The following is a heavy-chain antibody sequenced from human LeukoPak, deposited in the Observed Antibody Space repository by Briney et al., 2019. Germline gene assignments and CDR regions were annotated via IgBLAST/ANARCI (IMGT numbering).Heavy chain of an antibody. Sequence: QNGVSLRLSCEASGFTFSCYAMSWVRQAPGKGLEWVSAISGSGGATYYADSVKGRFTVSRDNSKDTMYVQMKSLRAEDTAVYYCAKDWDYYGDYGPPDYWGQGTLVTVSS. J-gene: IGHJ4*02. CDR2: ISGSGGAT. CDR1: GFTFSCYA. V-gene: IGHV3-23*01. CDR3: AKDWDYYGDYGPPDY. D-gene: IGHD4-17*01.